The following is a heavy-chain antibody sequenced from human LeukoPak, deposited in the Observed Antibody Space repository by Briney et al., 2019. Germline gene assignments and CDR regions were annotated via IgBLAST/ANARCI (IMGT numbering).Heavy chain of an antibody. CDR2: ISTDGSST. Sequence: PGGSLRLSCAASGFTFSSYWMHWVRQAPGKGLVWVSRISTDGSSTSYADSVKGRFTISRDSAKNTLYLLMNSLRAEDTAVYYCATTIAAAPRGWGQGTLVTVSS. V-gene: IGHV3-74*01. D-gene: IGHD6-13*01. CDR1: GFTFSSYW. CDR3: ATTIAAAPRG. J-gene: IGHJ4*02.